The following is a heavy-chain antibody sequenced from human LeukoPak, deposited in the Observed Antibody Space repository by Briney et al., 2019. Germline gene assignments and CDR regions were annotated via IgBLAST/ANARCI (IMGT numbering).Heavy chain of an antibody. CDR2: ISAYNGNT. J-gene: IGHJ4*02. V-gene: IGHV1-18*01. Sequence: ASVKVSCKASGGTFSSYGISWVRQAPGQGLEWMGWISAYNGNTNYAQKLQGRVTMTTDTSTSTAYMELRSLRSDDTAVYYCAREDGDYYGSGSYDYWGQGTLVTVSS. CDR3: AREDGDYYGSGSYDY. D-gene: IGHD3-10*01. CDR1: GGTFSSYG.